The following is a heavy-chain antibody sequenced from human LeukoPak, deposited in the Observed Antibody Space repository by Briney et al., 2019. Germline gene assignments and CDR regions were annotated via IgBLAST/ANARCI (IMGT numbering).Heavy chain of an antibody. J-gene: IGHJ6*03. Sequence: GGSLRLSCAASGFTFSSYGMHWVRQAPGKGLEWVAFIRYDGSNKYYADSVKGRFTISRDNSKNTLYLQMNSLRAEDTAVYYCAKDPSSCSGGSCYYCYYMDVWGKGTTVTVSS. CDR3: AKDPSSCSGGSCYYCYYMDV. V-gene: IGHV3-30*02. CDR2: IRYDGSNK. D-gene: IGHD2-15*01. CDR1: GFTFSSYG.